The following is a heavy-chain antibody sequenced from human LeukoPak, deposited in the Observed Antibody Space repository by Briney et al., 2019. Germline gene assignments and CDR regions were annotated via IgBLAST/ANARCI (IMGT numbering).Heavy chain of an antibody. CDR3: AKDLEGSSSFDP. V-gene: IGHV3-21*04. CDR1: GFTFSSYN. D-gene: IGHD6-13*01. Sequence: PGGSLRLSCAASGFTFSSYNMNWVRQAPGKGLEWVSSIGSSTSYIYYADSVKGRFTISRDNSKNTLYLQMNSLRAEDTAVYYCAKDLEGSSSFDPWGQGTLVTVSS. J-gene: IGHJ5*02. CDR2: IGSSTSYI.